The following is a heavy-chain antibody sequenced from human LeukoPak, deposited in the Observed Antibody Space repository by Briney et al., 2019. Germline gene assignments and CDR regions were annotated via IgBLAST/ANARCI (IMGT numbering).Heavy chain of an antibody. CDR2: LFDSVRT. Sequence: SETLSLTCTVSGGSITSHYWSWVRQPPGKGREGIAYLFDSVRTKDNPSLKSRLTLSADTSKNQFSLRLNSVTAADTAVYYCATIKRGSIFGYFDFWGQGIKVTVSS. CDR3: ATIKRGSIFGYFDF. D-gene: IGHD5-18*01. J-gene: IGHJ4*02. V-gene: IGHV4-59*11. CDR1: GGSITSHY.